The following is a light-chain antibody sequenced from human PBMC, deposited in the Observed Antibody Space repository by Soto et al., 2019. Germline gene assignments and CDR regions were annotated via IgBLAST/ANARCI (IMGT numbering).Light chain of an antibody. V-gene: IGLV2-11*01. CDR2: DVS. CDR3: CSYAGSYTYV. J-gene: IGLJ1*01. Sequence: QSVLTQPRSVSGSPGQSVTISCTGTSSVVGGYNYVSWYQQHPGKAPKLMIFDVSKRPSGVPDRFSGSKSGNTASLTISGLQAEDEADYCCCSYAGSYTYVFGTGTKVTVL. CDR1: SSVVGGYNY.